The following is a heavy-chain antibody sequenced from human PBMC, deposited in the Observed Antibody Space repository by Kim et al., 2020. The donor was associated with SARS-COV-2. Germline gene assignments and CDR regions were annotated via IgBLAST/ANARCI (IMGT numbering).Heavy chain of an antibody. V-gene: IGHV3-23*01. Sequence: GGSLRLSCAASGFTFSMYAMTWVRQAPGKGLEWVSHISDNGGTTRYADTVKGRFTISRDNSKNTLFLQMSSLRAEDTAVYYCARRRIAAAGDFDYWGQGTLVTVSS. CDR1: GFTFSMYA. CDR2: ISDNGGTT. J-gene: IGHJ4*02. CDR3: ARRRIAAAGDFDY. D-gene: IGHD6-13*01.